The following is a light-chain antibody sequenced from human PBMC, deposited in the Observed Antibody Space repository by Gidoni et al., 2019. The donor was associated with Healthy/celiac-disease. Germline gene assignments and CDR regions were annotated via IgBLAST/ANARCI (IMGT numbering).Light chain of an antibody. J-gene: IGKJ4*01. Sequence: DIVMPQYPLSLPVTPGEPASISCRSSKSLLHSNGYNYLDWYLQKLGQSPQLLIYLGANRASGVPDRFSGSGSGTDFTLKISRVEAEDVGVYYCMQALQTPPGLTFGGGTKVEIK. CDR1: KSLLHSNGYNY. CDR2: LGA. CDR3: MQALQTPPGLT. V-gene: IGKV2-28*01.